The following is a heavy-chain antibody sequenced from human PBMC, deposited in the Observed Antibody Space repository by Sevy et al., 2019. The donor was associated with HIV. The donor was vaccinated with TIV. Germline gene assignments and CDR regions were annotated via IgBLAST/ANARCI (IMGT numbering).Heavy chain of an antibody. CDR3: TVGTTVTLIFDY. J-gene: IGHJ4*02. Sequence: GGSLRLSCTASGFTFGDYAMSWFRQAPGKGQEWVGFIRSKAYGGTTEYAASVKGRFTISRDDSKSIAYLQMNSLKTEDTAVYYCTVGTTVTLIFDYWGQGTLVTVSS. V-gene: IGHV3-49*03. CDR1: GFTFGDYA. D-gene: IGHD4-4*01. CDR2: IRSKAYGGTT.